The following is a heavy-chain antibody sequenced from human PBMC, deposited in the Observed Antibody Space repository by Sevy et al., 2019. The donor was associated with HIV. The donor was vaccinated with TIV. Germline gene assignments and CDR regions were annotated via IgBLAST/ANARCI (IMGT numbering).Heavy chain of an antibody. CDR3: ARGKSGYGYALNY. J-gene: IGHJ4*02. CDR1: GFTVNSNY. Sequence: GGSLRLSCAASGFTVNSNYMTWVRQAPGKGLEGVSVIHSGDTTYHADSVKDSFTISRDNFKNTLYFHMSSLRAEDTAVYYCARGKSGYGYALNYWGQGTLVTVSS. D-gene: IGHD5-18*01. V-gene: IGHV3-66*01. CDR2: IHSGDTT.